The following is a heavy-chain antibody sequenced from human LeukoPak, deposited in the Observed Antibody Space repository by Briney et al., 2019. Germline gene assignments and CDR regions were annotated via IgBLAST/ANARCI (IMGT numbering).Heavy chain of an antibody. J-gene: IGHJ5*02. CDR2: IYYSGST. D-gene: IGHD3-10*01. CDR1: SGSISSSNYY. Sequence: SETLSLTCTVSSGSISSSNYYWGWIRQPPGKGLEWIGSIYYSGSTYYNPSLKSRVTISVDTSKNQFSLRLSSVTAADTAVYYCAGNLYGSGSYHFDPWGQGTLVIVSS. CDR3: AGNLYGSGSYHFDP. V-gene: IGHV4-39*01.